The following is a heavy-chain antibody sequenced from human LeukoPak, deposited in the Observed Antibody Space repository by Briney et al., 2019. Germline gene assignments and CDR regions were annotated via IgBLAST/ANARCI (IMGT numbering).Heavy chain of an antibody. D-gene: IGHD1-26*01. CDR2: ITSNGDKT. CDR1: GFTFSSYS. CDR3: ARGGATTLFDY. J-gene: IGHJ4*02. V-gene: IGHV3-64*01. Sequence: GGSLRLSCAASGFTFSSYSMHWVRQAPGKGLEYVSAITSNGDKTYYGNSVKGRFTISRDNSKNTLYLQMGSLSIEDVAVYYCARGGATTLFDYWGQGTLVTVSS.